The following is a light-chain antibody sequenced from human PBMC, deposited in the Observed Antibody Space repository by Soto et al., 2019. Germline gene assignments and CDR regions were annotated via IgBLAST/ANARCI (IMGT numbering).Light chain of an antibody. CDR2: TNN. V-gene: IGLV1-44*01. Sequence: SVLTQPPSASGTPGQKVTISCSGNSSNIGRNTVNWYQQLPGTAPKLLISTNNRRPSGVPARFSGSKSGTSASLAISGLQSDDEADYYCAAWDDSLNGYVFGTGTKVTVL. J-gene: IGLJ1*01. CDR1: SSNIGRNT. CDR3: AAWDDSLNGYV.